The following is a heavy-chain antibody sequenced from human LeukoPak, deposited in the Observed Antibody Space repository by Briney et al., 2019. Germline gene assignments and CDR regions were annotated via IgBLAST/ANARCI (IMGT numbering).Heavy chain of an antibody. D-gene: IGHD6-13*01. V-gene: IGHV3-7*01. CDR1: GFSFSSYW. CDR2: IKQEGSAR. J-gene: IGHJ4*02. Sequence: GGSLRLSCVASGFSFSSYWMSWVRQTPGKGLEWVANIKQEGSARYYVDSVTGRFTISRDNAMNSLYLQMNSLRVGDTAVYYCARDPGIAAAGTVGYFDSWGQGILVTVSS. CDR3: ARDPGIAAAGTVGYFDS.